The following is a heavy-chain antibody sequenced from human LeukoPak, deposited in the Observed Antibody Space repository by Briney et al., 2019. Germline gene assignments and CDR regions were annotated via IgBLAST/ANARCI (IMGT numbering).Heavy chain of an antibody. Sequence: ALVKVSCKASGGTFSSYAISWVRQAPGQGLEWMGRIIPIFGTANYAQKFQGRVTITTDESTSTAYMELSSLRSEDTAVYYCARRPYFGVAGGWFDPWGQGTLVTVSS. V-gene: IGHV1-69*05. CDR3: ARRPYFGVAGGWFDP. J-gene: IGHJ5*02. CDR1: GGTFSSYA. CDR2: IIPIFGTA. D-gene: IGHD3-3*01.